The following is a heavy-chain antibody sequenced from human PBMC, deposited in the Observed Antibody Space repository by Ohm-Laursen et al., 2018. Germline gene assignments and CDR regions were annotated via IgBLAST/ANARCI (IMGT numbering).Heavy chain of an antibody. V-gene: IGHV4-4*07. D-gene: IGHD6-19*01. CDR2: IYASGTT. J-gene: IGHJ5*02. Sequence: GTLSFTCTVSGASISSYYWSWIRQPAGKGLEWIGRIYASGTTYYNPSLTSRVTMSLDTSKNQFSLKLSSVTAADTAVYYCARYNIGSWFDPWGQGTLVTVSS. CDR3: ARYNIGSWFDP. CDR1: GASISSYY.